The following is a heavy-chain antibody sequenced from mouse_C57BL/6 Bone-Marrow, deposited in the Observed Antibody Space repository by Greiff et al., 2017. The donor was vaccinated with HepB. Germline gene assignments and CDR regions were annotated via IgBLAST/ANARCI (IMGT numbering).Heavy chain of an antibody. CDR3: ASTSYGSSYRYFDY. CDR1: GYTFTSYW. Sequence: VQLQQSGAELVMPGASVKLSCKASGYTFTSYWMHWVKQRPGQGLEWIGEIDPSDSYTNYNQKFKGKSTLTVDKSSSTAYMQLSSLTSEDSAVYYCASTSYGSSYRYFDYWGQGTTLTVSS. CDR2: IDPSDSYT. V-gene: IGHV1-69*01. J-gene: IGHJ2*01. D-gene: IGHD1-1*01.